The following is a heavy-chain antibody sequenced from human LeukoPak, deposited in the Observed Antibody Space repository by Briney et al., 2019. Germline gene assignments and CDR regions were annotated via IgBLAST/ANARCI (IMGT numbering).Heavy chain of an antibody. CDR3: ARDVAAAGTRWFDP. CDR2: IKPDGTTK. V-gene: IGHV3-7*01. CDR1: GFPFSSYS. D-gene: IGHD6-13*01. Sequence: GGSLRLSCAASGFPFSSYSMTWVRQAPGKGLEWVANIKPDGTTKFYVDSVKGRFTISRDNALNSLYLQMNSLRAEDTAVYYCARDVAAAGTRWFDPWGQGTLVTVSS. J-gene: IGHJ5*02.